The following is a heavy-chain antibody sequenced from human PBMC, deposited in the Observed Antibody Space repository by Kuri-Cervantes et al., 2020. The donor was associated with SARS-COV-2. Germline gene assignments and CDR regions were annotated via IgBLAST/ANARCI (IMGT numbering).Heavy chain of an antibody. CDR2: IYPGDSDT. Sequence: GGSLRLSCKGSGYSFNSYWIGWVRQMPGKGLEWMGIIYPGDSDTRYSPSFQGQVTISADKSISTAYLQWSSLKASDTAMYYCARQSRGATATVTTDYYYYGMDVWGQGTTVTVSS. V-gene: IGHV5-51*01. D-gene: IGHD4-17*01. CDR1: GYSFNSYW. CDR3: ARQSRGATATVTTDYYYYGMDV. J-gene: IGHJ6*02.